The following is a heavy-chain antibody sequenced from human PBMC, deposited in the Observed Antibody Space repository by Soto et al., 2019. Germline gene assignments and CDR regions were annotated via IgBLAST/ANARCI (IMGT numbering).Heavy chain of an antibody. J-gene: IGHJ5*02. Sequence: QVQLQESGPGLVKPSQTLSLTCTVSGGSISSGGYYWSWIRQHPGKGLEWIEYIYYSGSTYYNPSLKRRVTISVDTSKNQFSLKLSSVTAADTAVYYCARDKTGTTSGWWFDPWGQGTLVTVSS. CDR2: IYYSGST. CDR1: GGSISSGGYY. CDR3: ARDKTGTTSGWWFDP. V-gene: IGHV4-31*03. D-gene: IGHD1-1*01.